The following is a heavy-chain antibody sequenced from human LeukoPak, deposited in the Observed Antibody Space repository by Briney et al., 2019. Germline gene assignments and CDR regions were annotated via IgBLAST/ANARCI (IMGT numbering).Heavy chain of an antibody. CDR1: GGTFSSYA. D-gene: IGHD5-24*01. V-gene: IGHV1-8*02. J-gene: IGHJ4*02. Sequence: ASVKVSCKASGGTFSSYAISWVRQAPGQGLEWMGWMNPNSGNTGYAQKFQGRVTMTRNTSISTAYMELSSLRSEDTAVYYCARTGRDGYNYPYWGQGTLVTVSS. CDR3: ARTGRDGYNYPY. CDR2: MNPNSGNT.